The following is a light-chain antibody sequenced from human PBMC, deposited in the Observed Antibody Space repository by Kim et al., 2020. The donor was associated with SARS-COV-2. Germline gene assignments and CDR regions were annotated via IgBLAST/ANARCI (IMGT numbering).Light chain of an antibody. J-gene: IGLJ2*01. CDR2: QDN. CDR1: KLGDQY. Sequence: SYELTQPPSVSVSPGQTASITFSGDKLGDQYAFWYQQKPGHSPVLVIYQDNKRPSGIPERFSGSNSANTATLTISGTQAMDEADYYCQAWDRSTAVFGGG. V-gene: IGLV3-1*01. CDR3: QAWDRSTAV.